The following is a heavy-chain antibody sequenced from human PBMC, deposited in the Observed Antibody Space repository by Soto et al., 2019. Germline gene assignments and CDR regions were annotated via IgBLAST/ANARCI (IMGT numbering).Heavy chain of an antibody. J-gene: IGHJ4*02. V-gene: IGHV1-18*01. CDR1: GYTFTSYG. CDR3: ARDQITIFGVVPLYYFDY. Sequence: QVQLVQSGAEVKKPGASVKVSCKASGYTFTSYGISWVRQAPGQGLEWMGWISAYNGNTNYAQKLQGRVTMTTDTSTSTAYMGLRSLRSDDTAVYYWARDQITIFGVVPLYYFDYWGQGTLVTVSS. D-gene: IGHD3-3*01. CDR2: ISAYNGNT.